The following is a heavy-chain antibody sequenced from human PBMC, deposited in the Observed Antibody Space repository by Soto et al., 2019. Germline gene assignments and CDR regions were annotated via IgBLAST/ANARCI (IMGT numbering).Heavy chain of an antibody. J-gene: IGHJ6*03. CDR3: ARYCSSTSCYGWPYYYYYMDV. D-gene: IGHD2-2*01. CDR1: GFTFSSYS. Sequence: EVQLVESGGGLVKPGGSLRLSCAASGFTFSSYSMNWVRQAPGKGLEWVSSISSSSSYIYYADSVKGRFTISRDNAKNSLYLQMNSLRAEDTAVYYCARYCSSTSCYGWPYYYYYMDVWGKGTTVTVSS. V-gene: IGHV3-21*01. CDR2: ISSSSSYI.